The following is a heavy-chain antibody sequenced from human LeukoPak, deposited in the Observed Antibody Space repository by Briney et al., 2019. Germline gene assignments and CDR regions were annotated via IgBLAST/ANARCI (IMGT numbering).Heavy chain of an antibody. V-gene: IGHV3-74*01. CDR1: GFTLSNYW. J-gene: IGHJ4*02. CDR2: ISPDGNIT. D-gene: IGHD2-15*01. CDR3: ARGCSATRSPADY. Sequence: PGGSLRLSCAASGFTLSNYWLHWVRQAPGEGLVWVSQISPDGNITPYADSVKGRFTISRDNSKNTLYLQMNALIAEDTAVYFCARGCSATRSPADYWGQGSLVTVSS.